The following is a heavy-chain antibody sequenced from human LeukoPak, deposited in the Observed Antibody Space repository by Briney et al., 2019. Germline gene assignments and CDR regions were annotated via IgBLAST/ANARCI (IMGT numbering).Heavy chain of an antibody. CDR1: GFRVSINY. Sequence: GGSLGLSCAASGFRVSINYMSWVRQAPGKGLEWVSVLYSSGYTKYADSVKGRFSISRDNSENTLSLQMNSLRAEDTAVYYCARDLVANYYDSSGWFDYWGQGTLVTVSS. V-gene: IGHV3-66*01. D-gene: IGHD3-22*01. CDR3: ARDLVANYYDSSGWFDY. J-gene: IGHJ4*02. CDR2: LYSSGYT.